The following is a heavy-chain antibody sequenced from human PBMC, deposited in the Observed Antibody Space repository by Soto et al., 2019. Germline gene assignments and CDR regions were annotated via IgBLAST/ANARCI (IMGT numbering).Heavy chain of an antibody. Sequence: QLQLQESGPGLVKPPETLSLTCTVSGDSISTSRYYWGWIRQPPGKGMEWIANIYYNGTTYYNPSIKSRVTISVDTSKNQFSLKLTSVTAADTAVYFCARLGEFYDFSYYPSPFDYWGQGTLVTVSS. V-gene: IGHV4-39*01. D-gene: IGHD3-10*01. CDR3: ARLGEFYDFSYYPSPFDY. CDR1: GDSISTSRYY. J-gene: IGHJ4*02. CDR2: IYYNGTT.